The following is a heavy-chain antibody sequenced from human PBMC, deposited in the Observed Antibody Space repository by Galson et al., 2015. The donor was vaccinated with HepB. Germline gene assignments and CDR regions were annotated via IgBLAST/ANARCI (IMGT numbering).Heavy chain of an antibody. CDR2: ISGSGGST. V-gene: IGHV3-23*01. CDR3: AKNCGGDCYNGGHDAFDI. CDR1: GFTFSSYA. Sequence: SLRLSCAASGFTFSSYAMSWVRQAPGKGLEWVSAISGSGGSTYYADSVKGRFTISRDNSKNTLYLQMNSLRAEDTAVYYCAKNCGGDCYNGGHDAFDIWGQGTMVTVSS. J-gene: IGHJ3*02. D-gene: IGHD2-21*01.